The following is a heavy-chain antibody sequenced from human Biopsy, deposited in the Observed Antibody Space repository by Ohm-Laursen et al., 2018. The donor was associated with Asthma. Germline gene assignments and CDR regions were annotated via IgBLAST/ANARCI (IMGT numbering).Heavy chain of an antibody. CDR3: ARQSGQEYGDSIPFDT. V-gene: IGHV3-30*03. Sequence: SLRLSCEASGFVFSQCGMHWVRQGPGKGLEWVALVSSDGHNKYYEDSVKGRFTISRDNSRNRLYLQINSLTVEDSAVYFCARQSGQEYGDSIPFDTWGQGTKVAVSS. CDR1: GFVFSQCG. CDR2: VSSDGHNK. J-gene: IGHJ3*02. D-gene: IGHD3-22*01.